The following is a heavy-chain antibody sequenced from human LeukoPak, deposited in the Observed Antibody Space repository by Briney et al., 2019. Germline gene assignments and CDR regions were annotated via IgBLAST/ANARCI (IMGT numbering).Heavy chain of an antibody. CDR1: GFTFSSYS. CDR3: ARLVLDYGDHALDY. J-gene: IGHJ4*02. CDR2: ISSSSSYI. Sequence: AGGSLRLSCAASGFTFSSYSMNWVRQAPGKELEWVSSISSSSSYIYYADSVKGRFTISRDNAKNSLYLQMNSLRAEDTAMYYCARLVLDYGDHALDYWGQGTLVTVSS. D-gene: IGHD4-17*01. V-gene: IGHV3-21*01.